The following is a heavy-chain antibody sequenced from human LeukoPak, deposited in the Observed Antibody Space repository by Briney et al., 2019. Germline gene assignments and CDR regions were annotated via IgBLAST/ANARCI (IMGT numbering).Heavy chain of an antibody. Sequence: GASVKVSCKASGYTFTNYDIYWVRRATGQGLEWMGWMNPNSGNTVYAQKFQGRVTMTRDTSINTAYMELSSLTSEDTAVYYCARAPSRGYCSRSSCYVGNWGQGTLVTVSS. CDR1: GYTFTNYD. V-gene: IGHV1-8*01. J-gene: IGHJ4*02. CDR3: ARAPSRGYCSRSSCYVGN. CDR2: MNPNSGNT. D-gene: IGHD2-2*01.